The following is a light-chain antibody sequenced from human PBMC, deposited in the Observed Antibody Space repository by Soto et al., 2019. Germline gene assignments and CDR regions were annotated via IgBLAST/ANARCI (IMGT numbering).Light chain of an antibody. Sequence: DIVMTQSPLSLPVTPGEPASISCSSSQSLLQSNGYNYLDWYLQKPGQSPQLLIYFGSYRASGVPDRFSCSGSGTYFTLKIRRVGAEDVGVYYCMQSQQTPPTFGQGTKVEIK. CDR1: QSLLQSNGYNY. CDR2: FGS. J-gene: IGKJ1*01. V-gene: IGKV2-28*01. CDR3: MQSQQTPPT.